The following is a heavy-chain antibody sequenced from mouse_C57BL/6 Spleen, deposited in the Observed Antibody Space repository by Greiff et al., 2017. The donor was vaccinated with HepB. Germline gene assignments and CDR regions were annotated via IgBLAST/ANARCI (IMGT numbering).Heavy chain of an antibody. Sequence: QVQLQQPGAELVKPGASVKMSCKASGYTFTSYGITWVKQRPGQGLEWIGEIYPGSGSTNYNQKFKSKATLTVDTSSSTAYMQLSSLTSEDSAVYYCARNWYFDVWGTGTTVTVSS. V-gene: IGHV1-55*01. CDR2: IYPGSGST. CDR1: GYTFTSYG. CDR3: ARNWYFDV. J-gene: IGHJ1*03.